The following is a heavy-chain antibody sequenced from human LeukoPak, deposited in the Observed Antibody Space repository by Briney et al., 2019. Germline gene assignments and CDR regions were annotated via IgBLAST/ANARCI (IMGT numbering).Heavy chain of an antibody. CDR1: GFAFSVYA. J-gene: IGHJ5*01. D-gene: IGHD6-19*01. CDR2: INANSGTT. V-gene: IGHV3-23*01. Sequence: GGSLRLSCTASGFAFSVYAMSWLRQPPGKGLDWVSTINANSGTTSYAASVRGRFTISRDNSKNTLYLQLNTLTADDTATYYCAKPISGGLAVTADWFHPWGQGALVVVSS. CDR3: AKPISGGLAVTADWFHP.